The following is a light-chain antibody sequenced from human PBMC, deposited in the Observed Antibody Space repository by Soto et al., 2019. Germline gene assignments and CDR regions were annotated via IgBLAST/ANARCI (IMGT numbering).Light chain of an antibody. V-gene: IGKV1-5*03. J-gene: IGKJ1*01. CDR1: QTISNW. Sequence: IQMTQSPSTLSASVGDRVTITCQASQTISNWLAWYQQKPGKAPKLLIYKASTLESGVPSRFSGSGSGTEFTLTISSLQPEDFATYYCQQYNSYSWTFGQGNKGAIK. CDR3: QQYNSYSWT. CDR2: KAS.